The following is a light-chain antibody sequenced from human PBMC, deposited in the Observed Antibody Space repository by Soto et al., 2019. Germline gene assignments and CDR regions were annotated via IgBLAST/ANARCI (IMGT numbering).Light chain of an antibody. V-gene: IGLV1-44*01. Sequence: QSALTQPPSASETPGQRVTISCSGSNSNIGENAVTWYQHLPGTAPKVPIYSDDQRPSGVPDRFSASKSGTSASLAISGLRSEDEADYYCAVWDDNLDGWVFGGGTKVTVL. CDR1: NSNIGENA. CDR3: AVWDDNLDGWV. J-gene: IGLJ3*02. CDR2: SDD.